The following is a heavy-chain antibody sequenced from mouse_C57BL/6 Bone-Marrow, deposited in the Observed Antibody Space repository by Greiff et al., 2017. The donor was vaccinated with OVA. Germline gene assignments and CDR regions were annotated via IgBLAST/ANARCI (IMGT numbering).Heavy chain of an antibody. CDR2: SRNKANDYTT. V-gene: IGHV7-1*01. Sequence: EVMLVESGGGLVQSGRSLRLSCATSGFTFSDFYMEWVRQAPGKGLEWIAASRNKANDYTTEYSASVKGRFSVSRDTSQSILYLQMNALRAEDTAIYYCARDAELWGQGTLVTVSA. J-gene: IGHJ3*01. CDR1: GFTFSDFY. CDR3: ARDAEL.